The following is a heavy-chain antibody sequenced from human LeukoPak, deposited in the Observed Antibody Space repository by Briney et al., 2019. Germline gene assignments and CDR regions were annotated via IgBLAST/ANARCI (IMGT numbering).Heavy chain of an antibody. Sequence: ASVKVSCKASGYTFTSYYMHWVRQAPGQGLEWMGIINPSGGSTSYAQKFQGRVTMTRDTSTSTVYMGLSSLRSEDTAVYYCARDPRHAIGGYYFDYWGQGTLVTVSS. D-gene: IGHD3-16*01. CDR2: INPSGGST. J-gene: IGHJ4*02. V-gene: IGHV1-46*01. CDR3: ARDPRHAIGGYYFDY. CDR1: GYTFTSYY.